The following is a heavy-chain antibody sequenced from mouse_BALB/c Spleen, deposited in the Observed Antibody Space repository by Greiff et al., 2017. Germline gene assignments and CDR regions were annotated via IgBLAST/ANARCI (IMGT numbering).Heavy chain of an antibody. D-gene: IGHD1-2*01. CDR2: ISYDGSN. CDR3: ARSPFTTATYYFDY. CDR1: GYSITSGYY. Sequence: EVQLVESGPGLVKPSQSLSLTCSVTGYSITSGYYWNWIRQFPGNKLEWMGYISYDGSNNYNPSLKNRISITRDTSKNQFFLKLNSVTTEDTATYYCARSPFTTATYYFDYWGQGTTLTVSS. J-gene: IGHJ2*01. V-gene: IGHV3-6*02.